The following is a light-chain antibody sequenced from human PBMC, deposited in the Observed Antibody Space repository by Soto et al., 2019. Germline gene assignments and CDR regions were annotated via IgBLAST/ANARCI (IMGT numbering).Light chain of an antibody. V-gene: IGKV3-11*01. Sequence: EIVMTQSPATLSVSPWERATLSCRASQAVNTRLAWYQHKPGQAPRLLIYLTSNRAAGIPARFSGSGSETDFTLTISDVEPEDFAVYYCHQRQSWPRTFGQGTKV. CDR3: HQRQSWPRT. CDR1: QAVNTR. CDR2: LTS. J-gene: IGKJ1*01.